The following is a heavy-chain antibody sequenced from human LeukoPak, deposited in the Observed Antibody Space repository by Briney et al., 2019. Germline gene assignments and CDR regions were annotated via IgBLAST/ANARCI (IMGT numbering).Heavy chain of an antibody. Sequence: GWSLRLSCAASGFTFSSYGMHWVRQAPAKGLEGVAVIWYDGSNRYYADSVRGRFTISRDNSKNTLYLQMNSLRAEDTAVYYCARDTYYYDSSGYRTLGYWGQGTLVTVSS. CDR1: GFTFSSYG. CDR3: ARDTYYYDSSGYRTLGY. V-gene: IGHV3-33*01. J-gene: IGHJ4*02. CDR2: IWYDGSNR. D-gene: IGHD3-22*01.